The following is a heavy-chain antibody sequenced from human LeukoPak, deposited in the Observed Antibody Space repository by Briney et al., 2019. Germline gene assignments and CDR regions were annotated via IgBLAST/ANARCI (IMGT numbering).Heavy chain of an antibody. CDR1: GGSISSSSYY. CDR3: ASDYGGNSWAGMDV. D-gene: IGHD4-23*01. CDR2: IYYSGST. Sequence: PPETLSLTCTVSGGSISSSSYYWGWIRQPPGKGLEWLGSIYYSGSTYYNPSLKSRVTISVDTSKNQFSLKLSSVTAADTAVYYCASDYGGNSWAGMDVWGQETTVTVSS. V-gene: IGHV4-39*07. J-gene: IGHJ6*02.